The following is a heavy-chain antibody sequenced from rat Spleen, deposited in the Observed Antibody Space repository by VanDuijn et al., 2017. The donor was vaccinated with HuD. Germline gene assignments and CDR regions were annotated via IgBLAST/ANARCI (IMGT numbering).Heavy chain of an antibody. CDR1: GFTFSNCD. Sequence: EVQLVESGGGLVQPGRSMKLSCAASGFTFSNCDMAWVRQAPTKGLEWVASISYDGGSSYYRDSVKGRFTISRDNAKSSLYLQMDSLRSEDTATYYCTTDGQGARFAYWGQGTLVTVSS. D-gene: IGHD5-1*01. J-gene: IGHJ3*01. CDR2: ISYDGGSS. V-gene: IGHV5-20*01. CDR3: TTDGQGARFAY.